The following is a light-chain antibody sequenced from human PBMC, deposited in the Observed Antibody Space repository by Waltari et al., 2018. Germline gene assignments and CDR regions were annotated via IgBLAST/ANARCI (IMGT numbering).Light chain of an antibody. CDR1: NSNIGRNS. V-gene: IGLV1-47*01. J-gene: IGLJ1*01. CDR2: RDD. CDR3: AAWDDSLSVSYV. Sequence: QSVLTQPPSVSGTPGQTVTISCFGTNSNIGRNSVFWYQQLPGTAPKLLIYRDDQRPSGVPDRFSGSKSGTSASLAIRGLRSEYEADYYCAAWDDSLSVSYVFGSGTKVTV.